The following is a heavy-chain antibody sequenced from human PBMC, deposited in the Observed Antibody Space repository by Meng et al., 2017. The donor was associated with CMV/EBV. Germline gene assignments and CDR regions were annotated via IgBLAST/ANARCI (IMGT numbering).Heavy chain of an antibody. V-gene: IGHV1-69*05. CDR1: GGTFSSYA. Sequence: SVKVSCKASGGTFSSYAISWVRQAPGQGLEWMGGIIPIFGTANYAQKFQGRVTITTDESTSTAYTELSSLRSEDTAVYYCARGGFIVATILVVQNWFDPWGQGTLVTVSS. CDR3: ARGGFIVATILVVQNWFDP. J-gene: IGHJ5*02. D-gene: IGHD5-12*01. CDR2: IIPIFGTA.